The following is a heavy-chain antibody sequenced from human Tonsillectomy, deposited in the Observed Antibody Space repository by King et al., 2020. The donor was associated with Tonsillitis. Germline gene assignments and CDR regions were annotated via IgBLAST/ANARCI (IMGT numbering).Heavy chain of an antibody. D-gene: IGHD1-26*01. J-gene: IGHJ4*02. V-gene: IGHV4-61*02. CDR3: ARGVGLFDY. Sequence: QLQESGPGLVRPSQTLSLTCSVSGASIRSSGYYWSWIRQPAGKGLEWIGRISPGGSTDYNPSLKSRGTISVDTSKNHISLKLTSVTAADTAVYYCARGVGLFDYWGQGTVVTVSS. CDR2: ISPGGST. CDR1: GASIRSSGYY.